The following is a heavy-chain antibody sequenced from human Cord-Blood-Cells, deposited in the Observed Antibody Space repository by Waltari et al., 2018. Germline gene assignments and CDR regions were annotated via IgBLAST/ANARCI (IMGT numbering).Heavy chain of an antibody. D-gene: IGHD3-3*01. Sequence: QVQLVQSGAEVKKPGSSVKVSCKASGGTFSSSAISWVRQAPGQGLEWMGGIIPIFGTANYAQKFQGRVTITADKSTSTAYMELSSLRSEDTVVYYCAVTIFGVVINPSFDYWGQGTLVTVSS. J-gene: IGHJ4*02. V-gene: IGHV1-69*06. CDR2: IIPIFGTA. CDR3: AVTIFGVVINPSFDY. CDR1: GGTFSSSA.